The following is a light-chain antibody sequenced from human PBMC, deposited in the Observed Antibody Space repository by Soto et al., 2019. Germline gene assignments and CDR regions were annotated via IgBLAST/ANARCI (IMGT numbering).Light chain of an antibody. V-gene: IGKV2-28*01. CDR3: MQALQTFT. J-gene: IGKJ5*01. CDR2: MGS. Sequence: EIVMTQSPLSLPVTLGAPASISCRSSQSLLHSNGYNYLDWYLQKPGQSPQLLIYMGSNRAAGITDRFRGSGSGIDLTLKITRVEAEDVGVYYFMQALQTFTFGQGTRLDMK. CDR1: QSLLHSNGYNY.